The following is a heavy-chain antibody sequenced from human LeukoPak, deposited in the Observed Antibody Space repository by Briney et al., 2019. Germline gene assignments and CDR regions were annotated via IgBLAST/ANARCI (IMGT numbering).Heavy chain of an antibody. CDR3: VRTPPPSSAAGRNWYFDL. CDR1: GGSINWSSYY. V-gene: IGHV4-39*01. D-gene: IGHD6-13*01. Sequence: SETLSLTCTVSGGSINWSSYYWGWVRLPPGNGLEWIGSIYFGGNTYYNPPLKSRLSMSVDTSKNQFSLKLTSVTAADTALYYCVRTPPPSSAAGRNWYFDLWGRGTPVTVSS. J-gene: IGHJ2*01. CDR2: IYFGGNT.